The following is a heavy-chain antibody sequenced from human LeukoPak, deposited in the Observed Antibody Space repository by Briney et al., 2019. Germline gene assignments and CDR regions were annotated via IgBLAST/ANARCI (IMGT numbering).Heavy chain of an antibody. CDR1: GGTYSSYA. J-gene: IGHJ6*03. Sequence: SVKVSCKASGGTYSSYAISWVRQAPGQGREWMGGIIPIFGTANYAQKFQGRVTVTADESTSTAYMELSSLRSEDTAVYYCARAPYSSGGSTNYYYSYYMDVWGKGTTVTVSS. D-gene: IGHD6-19*01. CDR2: IIPIFGTA. CDR3: ARAPYSSGGSTNYYYSYYMDV. V-gene: IGHV1-69*13.